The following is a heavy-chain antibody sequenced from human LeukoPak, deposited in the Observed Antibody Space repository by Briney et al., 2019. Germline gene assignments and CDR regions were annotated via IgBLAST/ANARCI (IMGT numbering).Heavy chain of an antibody. V-gene: IGHV4-34*01. J-gene: IGHJ4*02. CDR2: INHSGST. CDR3: ARTVPASSLDY. Sequence: SETLSLTCAVYGGSFSGYYWSWIRQPPGKGLEWIGEINHSGSTNYNPSLKSRVTISVDTSKNQFSLKLSSVTAADTAVYYCARTVPASSLDYWGQGTLVTVSS. CDR1: GGSFSGYY.